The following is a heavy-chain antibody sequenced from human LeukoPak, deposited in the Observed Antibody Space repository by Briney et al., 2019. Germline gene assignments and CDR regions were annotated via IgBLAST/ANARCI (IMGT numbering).Heavy chain of an antibody. J-gene: IGHJ5*02. CDR3: ARIGRPSP. Sequence: KPSQTLSLTCTVSGASISSGDYYWSWIRQPPGKGLEWIGEINHSGSTNYNPSLKSRVTISVDTSKNQFSLKLSSVTAADTAVYYCARIGRPSPWGQGTLVTVSS. CDR2: INHSGST. D-gene: IGHD1-26*01. CDR1: GASISSGDYY. V-gene: IGHV4-30-4*08.